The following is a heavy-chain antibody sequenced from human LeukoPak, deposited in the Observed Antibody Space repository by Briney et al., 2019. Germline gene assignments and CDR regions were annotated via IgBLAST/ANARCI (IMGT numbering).Heavy chain of an antibody. CDR3: ARGSDYYDSSGYVDY. V-gene: IGHV3-48*03. J-gene: IGHJ4*02. D-gene: IGHD3-22*01. CDR2: ISSSGSTI. Sequence: PGGSLRLSCAASGFTFSSYEMNWVRQAPGKGLEWVSYISSSGSTIYYADSVKGRFTISRDNAKNSLYLQMNSLRAEDTAVYYCARGSDYYDSSGYVDYWGQGTLVTVSS. CDR1: GFTFSSYE.